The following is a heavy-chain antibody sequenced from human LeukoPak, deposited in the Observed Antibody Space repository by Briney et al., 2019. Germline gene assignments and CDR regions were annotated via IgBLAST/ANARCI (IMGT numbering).Heavy chain of an antibody. J-gene: IGHJ4*02. CDR3: AKDRQTYASYGYFDY. Sequence: GGSLRLSCATSGFTFSTYGMHWVRQAPGKGLEWVAHIRFDGLRERYADSVRGRVTVSRDNSKNTLLLQMNSLRAEDTAVYYCAKDRQTYASYGYFDYWGQGTLVTVSS. CDR2: IRFDGLRE. CDR1: GFTFSTYG. D-gene: IGHD2-21*01. V-gene: IGHV3-30*02.